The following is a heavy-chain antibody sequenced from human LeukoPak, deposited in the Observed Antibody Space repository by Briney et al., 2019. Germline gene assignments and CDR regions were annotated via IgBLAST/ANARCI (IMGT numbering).Heavy chain of an antibody. CDR2: ISGSGDGT. V-gene: IGHV3-23*01. CDR1: GFTFSHYV. D-gene: IGHD1-26*01. J-gene: IGHJ4*02. CDR3: AKGGWIDN. Sequence: GGSLRLSCAASGFTFSHYVMSWARQGPGKGLEWVSDISGSGDGTYYADSVKGRFTISRENSKNTLYLQTNSQRAEHTGVYYCAKGGWIDNWGQGALVTVSS.